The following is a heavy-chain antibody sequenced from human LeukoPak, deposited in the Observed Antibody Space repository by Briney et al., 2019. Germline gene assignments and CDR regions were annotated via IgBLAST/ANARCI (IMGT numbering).Heavy chain of an antibody. Sequence: GESLKISCKGSGYSFTSYWIGWVRQMPGKGLEWMGITYPGDSDTRYSPSFQGQVTISADKSISTAYLQWSSLKASDTAMYYCARHGYGDYPTGYYYYGMDVWGQGTTVTVSS. V-gene: IGHV5-51*01. CDR1: GYSFTSYW. CDR2: TYPGDSDT. CDR3: ARHGYGDYPTGYYYYGMDV. D-gene: IGHD4-17*01. J-gene: IGHJ6*02.